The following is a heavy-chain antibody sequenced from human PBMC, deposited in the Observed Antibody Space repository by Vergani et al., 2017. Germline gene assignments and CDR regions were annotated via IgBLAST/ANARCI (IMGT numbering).Heavy chain of an antibody. CDR1: GGSISSYY. V-gene: IGHV4-59*01. CDR2: IYYSGST. CDR3: ARARYYYDSSGYYYYYGMDV. J-gene: IGHJ6*02. D-gene: IGHD3-22*01. Sequence: QVQLQESGPGLVKPSETLSLTCTVSGGSISSYYWSWIRQPPGKGLEWIGYIYYSGSTNYNPSLKSRVTISVDTSKNQFSLELSSVTAADTAVYYCARARYYYDSSGYYYYYGMDVWGQGTTVTVSS.